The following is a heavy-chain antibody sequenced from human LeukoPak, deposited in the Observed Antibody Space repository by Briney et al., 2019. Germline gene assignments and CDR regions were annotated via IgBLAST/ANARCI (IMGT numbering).Heavy chain of an antibody. V-gene: IGHV3-64*01. CDR3: AREGGKGKGVVPAAIFSWFDP. Sequence: GGSLRLSCAASGFTFSNYAMHWVRQAPGKGLEYVSAISSNGGSTYYANSVKGRFTISRDNSKNTLYLQMGSLRAEDMGVYYCAREGGKGKGVVPAAIFSWFDPWGQGTLVTVSS. CDR2: ISSNGGST. CDR1: GFTFSNYA. J-gene: IGHJ5*02. D-gene: IGHD2-2*01.